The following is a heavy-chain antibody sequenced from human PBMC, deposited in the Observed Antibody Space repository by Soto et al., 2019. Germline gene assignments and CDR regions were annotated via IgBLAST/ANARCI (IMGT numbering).Heavy chain of an antibody. CDR1: GYTFTSYY. Sequence: ASVKVSCKASGYTFTSYYMHWVRQAPGQGLEWMGIINPSGGSTSYAQKFQGRVTMTRDTSTSTVYMELSSLRSEDTAVYYCAREGGSGSYSPYYYYGMDVWGQGTTVTVSS. V-gene: IGHV1-46*01. D-gene: IGHD3-10*01. CDR3: AREGGSGSYSPYYYYGMDV. CDR2: INPSGGST. J-gene: IGHJ6*02.